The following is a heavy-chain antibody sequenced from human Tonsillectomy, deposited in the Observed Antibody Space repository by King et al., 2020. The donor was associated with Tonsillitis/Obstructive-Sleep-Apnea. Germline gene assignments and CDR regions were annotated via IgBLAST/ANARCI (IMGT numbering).Heavy chain of an antibody. V-gene: IGHV3-30*04. J-gene: IGHJ6*03. D-gene: IGHD2-2*01. CDR3: AREGVVPAPIHSLHSRDV. CDR1: GFTFSSYA. CDR2: ISYDGSNK. Sequence: VQLVESGGGVVQPGRSLRLSCAASGFTFSSYAMHWVRQAPGKGLEWVAVISYDGSNKYYADSVKGRFTISRDNSKNTLYLQMNSLRAEETAVYYCAREGVVPAPIHSLHSRDVWGRG.